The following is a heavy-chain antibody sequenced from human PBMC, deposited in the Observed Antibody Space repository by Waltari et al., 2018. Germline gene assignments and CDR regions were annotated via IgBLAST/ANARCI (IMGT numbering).Heavy chain of an antibody. V-gene: IGHV3-33*01. CDR2: IWYDGSNK. J-gene: IGHJ6*02. Sequence: QVHLVESGGGVVQPGRSLRLSCRGSGFQFGHRGIHSDRQAPGKGLEWVAVIWYDGSNKQYADSVKGRFTISRDNSNNVVYMQMDSTRDEDTAIYYCARESFWSGAEWDDFGMDVWGQGTTVIVSS. D-gene: IGHD3-3*01. CDR3: ARESFWSGAEWDDFGMDV. CDR1: GFQFGHRG.